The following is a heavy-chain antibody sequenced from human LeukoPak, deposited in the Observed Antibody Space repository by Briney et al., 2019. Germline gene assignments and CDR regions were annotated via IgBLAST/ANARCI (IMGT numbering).Heavy chain of an antibody. J-gene: IGHJ6*02. D-gene: IGHD2-2*01. Sequence: PSETLSLTCAVYGGSFSGYYWSWIRQPPGKGLEWIGEINHSGSTNYNPSLKSRVTISVDTSKNQFSLKLSSVTAADTAVYYCSRGLPAAFYYYGMDVWGQGTTVTVSS. CDR3: SRGLPAAFYYYGMDV. V-gene: IGHV4-34*01. CDR1: GGSFSGYY. CDR2: INHSGST.